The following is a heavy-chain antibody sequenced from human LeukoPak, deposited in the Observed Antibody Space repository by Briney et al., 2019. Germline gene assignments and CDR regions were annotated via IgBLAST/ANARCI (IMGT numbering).Heavy chain of an antibody. CDR1: GFTFSSYA. Sequence: GGSLRLSCAASGFTFSSYAMHWVRQAPGKGLEWVAVISYDGSNKYYADSAKGRFTISRDNSKNTLYLQMNSLRAEDTAVYYCARNESYDILTGYSLEDYGMDVWGQGTTVTVSS. V-gene: IGHV3-30-3*01. D-gene: IGHD3-9*01. J-gene: IGHJ6*02. CDR2: ISYDGSNK. CDR3: ARNESYDILTGYSLEDYGMDV.